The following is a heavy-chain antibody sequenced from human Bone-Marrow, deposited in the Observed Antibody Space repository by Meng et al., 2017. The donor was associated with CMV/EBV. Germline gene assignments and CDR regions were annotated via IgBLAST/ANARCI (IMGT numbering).Heavy chain of an antibody. D-gene: IGHD3-22*01. CDR3: AKSLYTNYYSTYYGLDV. CDR1: GYTFIGYD. J-gene: IGHJ6*01. V-gene: IGHV1-2*02. Sequence: ASVKVSCKASGYTFIGYDLHWVRQAPGQGLEWMGWINPKSGGTNYAQRFQGRVTMTRDTSINTVYMELRRLRSDDTAVYFCAKSLYTNYYSTYYGLDVWGQGTTVTFSS. CDR2: INPKSGGT.